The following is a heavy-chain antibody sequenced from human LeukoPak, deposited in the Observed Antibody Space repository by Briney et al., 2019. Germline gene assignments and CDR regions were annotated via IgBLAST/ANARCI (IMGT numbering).Heavy chain of an antibody. J-gene: IGHJ4*02. D-gene: IGHD6-19*01. CDR2: ISWNSGSL. Sequence: GGSLRLSCAASGFTFDDYAMHWVRQAPGKGLEWVSGISWNSGSLGYADSVKGRFTISRDNAKNSLYLQMNSLRAEDTALYYCARRRGFVAVAGTEPFDYWGQGTLVTVSS. CDR1: GFTFDDYA. V-gene: IGHV3-9*01. CDR3: ARRRGFVAVAGTEPFDY.